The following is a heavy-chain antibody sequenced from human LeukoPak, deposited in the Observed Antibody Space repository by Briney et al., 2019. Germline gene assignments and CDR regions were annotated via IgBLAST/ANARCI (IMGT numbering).Heavy chain of an antibody. J-gene: IGHJ4*02. Sequence: GGSLRLSCAASGFTFSSYGMHWVRQAPGKGLEWVAVIWYDGSNKYYADSVKGRFTISRDNSKNTLYLQMNSLRAEDTAVYYCAKDNSGWDFDYWGQGTLVTVSS. V-gene: IGHV3-30*02. CDR1: GFTFSSYG. D-gene: IGHD6-19*01. CDR2: IWYDGSNK. CDR3: AKDNSGWDFDY.